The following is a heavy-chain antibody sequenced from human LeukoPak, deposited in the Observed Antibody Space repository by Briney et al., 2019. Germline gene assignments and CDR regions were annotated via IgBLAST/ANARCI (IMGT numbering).Heavy chain of an antibody. D-gene: IGHD5-18*01. V-gene: IGHV4-31*03. CDR3: ARDIGYGYYFDY. Sequence: SETLSLTCTVSGGSISSGGYYWSWIRQHPGKGLEWIGYIYYSGSTYYNPSLKSRVTISVDTSKNQFSLKLSSVTAADTAVYYCARDIGYGYYFDYWGQGTPVTVSS. CDR2: IYYSGST. J-gene: IGHJ4*02. CDR1: GGSISSGGYY.